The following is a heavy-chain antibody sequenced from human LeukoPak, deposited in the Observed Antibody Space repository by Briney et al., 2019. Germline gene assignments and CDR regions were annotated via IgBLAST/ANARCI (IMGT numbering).Heavy chain of an antibody. J-gene: IGHJ5*01. Sequence: GGSLRLSCAASGFTFSSYGMHWVRQAPGKALEWVAVISYDGSNKYYADSVKGRFTISRDNSKNTLYLQMNSLRAEDTAVYYCASLEELDSWGQGTLVTVSS. CDR2: ISYDGSNK. CDR3: ASLEELDS. V-gene: IGHV3-30*19. CDR1: GFTFSSYG.